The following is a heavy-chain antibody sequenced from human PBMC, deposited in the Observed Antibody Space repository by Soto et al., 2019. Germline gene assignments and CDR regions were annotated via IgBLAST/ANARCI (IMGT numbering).Heavy chain of an antibody. CDR3: AKGLSITMIVVVINNAFDI. D-gene: IGHD3-22*01. Sequence: GGSLRLSCAASGFTFSSYAMSWVRQAPGKGLEWVSAISGSGGSTYYADAVKGRFTISRDNSKNTLYLQMNSLRAEDTAVYYCAKGLSITMIVVVINNAFDIWGQGTMVTVSS. V-gene: IGHV3-23*01. CDR2: ISGSGGST. J-gene: IGHJ3*02. CDR1: GFTFSSYA.